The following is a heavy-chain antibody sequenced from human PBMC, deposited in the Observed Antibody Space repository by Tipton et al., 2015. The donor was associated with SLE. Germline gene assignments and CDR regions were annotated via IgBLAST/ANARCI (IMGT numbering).Heavy chain of an antibody. CDR1: GGSVNSGGYF. V-gene: IGHV4-31*03. Sequence: GLVKPSETLSLTCTVSGGSVNSGGYFWSWIRQPPGKGLEWIAYIYCTGSTYYNPSLKSRVTMSVDTSKNQFSLNLSSVTAADTAVYYCARGGVVTLTQFDYWGQGTQVTVSS. CDR3: ARGGVVTLTQFDY. D-gene: IGHD3-10*01. J-gene: IGHJ4*02. CDR2: IYCTGST.